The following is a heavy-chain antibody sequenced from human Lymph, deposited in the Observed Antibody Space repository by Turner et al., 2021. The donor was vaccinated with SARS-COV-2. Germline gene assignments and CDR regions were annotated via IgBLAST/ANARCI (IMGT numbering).Heavy chain of an antibody. CDR1: VITFSSYS. V-gene: IGHV3-48*02. J-gene: IGHJ6*02. CDR3: ARDRGGYGAYYYGMDV. D-gene: IGHD2-15*01. Sequence: EVQLVVSGGGLGQPGGSLRLSRAASVITFSSYSMNWVRQAPGKGLEWDSYIRISSSTIYYADSVKGRFTISRDNAKNSLYLQMNSLRDEDTAVYYCARDRGGYGAYYYGMDVWGQGTTVTVSS. CDR2: IRISSSTI.